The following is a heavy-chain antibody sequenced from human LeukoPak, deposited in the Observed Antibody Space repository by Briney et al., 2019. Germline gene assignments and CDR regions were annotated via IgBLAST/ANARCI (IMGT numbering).Heavy chain of an antibody. D-gene: IGHD6-13*01. CDR3: AKGSSTYSITSYWYFDL. V-gene: IGHV3-30*18. CDR1: GFTFSSYG. CDR2: ISYDGSNK. Sequence: PGGSLRLSCAASGFTFSSYGMHWVRQAPGKGLEWVAVISYDGSNKNYADSVKGRFTVSRDNSKNTLYLQMNSLRAEDTAVYYCAKGSSTYSITSYWYFDLWGRGTLVTVSS. J-gene: IGHJ2*01.